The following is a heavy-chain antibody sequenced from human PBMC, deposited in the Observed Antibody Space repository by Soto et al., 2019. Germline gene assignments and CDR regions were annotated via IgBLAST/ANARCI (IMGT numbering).Heavy chain of an antibody. CDR2: IIPIFGTA. Sequence: QVQLVQSGAEVKKPGSSVKVSCKASGGTFSSYAISWVRQAPGQGLEWMGGIIPIFGTANYAQKFQGRVTITADESTSKAYMELSSLISEDTAVYYCARGYSSSWAYYFDYWGQGTLVTVSS. CDR1: GGTFSSYA. J-gene: IGHJ4*02. CDR3: ARGYSSSWAYYFDY. V-gene: IGHV1-69*12. D-gene: IGHD6-13*01.